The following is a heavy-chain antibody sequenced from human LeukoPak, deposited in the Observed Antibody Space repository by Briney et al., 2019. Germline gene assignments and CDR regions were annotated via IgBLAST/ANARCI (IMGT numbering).Heavy chain of an antibody. CDR1: DDSISDYY. Sequence: SETLSLTCTVSDDSISDYYRGWIRQPPGKGLEWIGCIYDRGPTYYNPSLKSRITISVDRPKNQFFLNVTSVAAADTAVYYCARSRQGSGLLNYWGQGNLVAVSS. D-gene: IGHD3-10*01. CDR2: IYDRGPT. V-gene: IGHV4-59*06. CDR3: ARSRQGSGLLNY. J-gene: IGHJ4*02.